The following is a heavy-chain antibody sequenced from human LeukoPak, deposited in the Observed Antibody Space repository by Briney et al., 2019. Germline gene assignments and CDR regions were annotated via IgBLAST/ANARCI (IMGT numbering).Heavy chain of an antibody. CDR1: GYTLNELS. Sequence: GASVKVSCKVSGYTLNELSVHWVRQAPGKGLGWMGGFDPEDGEPIYAHQFQGRVTLTEDTSSDTAYMEMNNLRSEDTAVYYCATCSIVCSWSSYDYWGQGTLVTVSS. D-gene: IGHD3-10*02. CDR3: ATCSIVCSWSSYDY. V-gene: IGHV1-24*01. J-gene: IGHJ4*02. CDR2: FDPEDGEP.